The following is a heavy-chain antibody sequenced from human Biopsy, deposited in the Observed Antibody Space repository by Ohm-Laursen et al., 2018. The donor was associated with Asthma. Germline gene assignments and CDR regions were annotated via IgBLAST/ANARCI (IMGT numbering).Heavy chain of an antibody. Sequence: GSLRLSCAASGFSVSSNYMSWVRQAPGKGLEWVSVIYSGGSTYYADSVKGRFTISRDNSKNTLDLQMNSLRAEDTAVYYRGRDYPLVDWGQGTLVTVSS. CDR2: IYSGGST. J-gene: IGHJ4*02. CDR3: GRDYPLVD. V-gene: IGHV3-53*01. CDR1: GFSVSSNY. D-gene: IGHD2-15*01.